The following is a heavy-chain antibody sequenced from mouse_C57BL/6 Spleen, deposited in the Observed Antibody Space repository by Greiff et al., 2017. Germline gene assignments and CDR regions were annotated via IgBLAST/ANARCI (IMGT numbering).Heavy chain of an antibody. J-gene: IGHJ1*03. CDR3: ARPDYCGSSIYWYFDV. CDR2: IDPANGNT. V-gene: IGHV14-3*01. D-gene: IGHD1-1*01. Sequence: VQLQQSVAELVRPGASVKLSCTASGFNIKNTYMHWVKQRPEQGLEWIGRIDPANGNTKYAPKFQGKATITADTSSNTAYLQLSSLTSEDTAIYYCARPDYCGSSIYWYFDVWGTGTTVTVSS. CDR1: GFNIKNTY.